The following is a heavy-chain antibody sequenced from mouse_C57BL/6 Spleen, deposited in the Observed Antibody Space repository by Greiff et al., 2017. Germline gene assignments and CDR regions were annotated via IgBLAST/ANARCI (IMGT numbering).Heavy chain of an antibody. Sequence: VQLQESGAELVKPGASVKISCKASGYAFSSYWMNWVQQRPGKGLEWIGQIYPGDGDTKYNVKFKGKATLTADKSSSTAYMQLNSLTSEDSAVYFCARSPNYVYWYFDVWDTGTTVTVSS. CDR3: ARSPNYVYWYFDV. CDR1: GYAFSSYW. J-gene: IGHJ1*03. CDR2: IYPGDGDT. D-gene: IGHD2-1*01. V-gene: IGHV1-80*01.